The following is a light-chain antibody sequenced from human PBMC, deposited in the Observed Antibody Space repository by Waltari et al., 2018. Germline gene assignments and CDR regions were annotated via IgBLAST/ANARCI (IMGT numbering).Light chain of an antibody. Sequence: SYELTQPPSVSVSPGQTARITCPGDALPNKYGYWYQQKSGQAPVLVIHEDNKRRSGIPERFSGSSSGTMVTLTSRGAQVEDEGDYYCYSTDRTGKQRVFGGGTKLTVL. J-gene: IGLJ2*01. CDR1: ALPNKY. CDR3: YSTDRTGKQRV. CDR2: EDN. V-gene: IGLV3-10*01.